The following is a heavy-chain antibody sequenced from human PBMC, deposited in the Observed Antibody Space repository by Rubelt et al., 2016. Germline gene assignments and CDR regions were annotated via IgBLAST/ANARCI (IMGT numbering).Heavy chain of an antibody. Sequence: QLQLQESGPGLVKPSETLSLTCTVSGDSITRNTYYWGWIRQSPGKGLEWIGSIYYSGSTYYNPSLKCRVTISVDTSKNHVSRKRSSVTAADTAVYYCARQSGAYYYDSSGSAGMDVWGQGTTVTVSS. CDR1: GDSITRNTYY. V-gene: IGHV4-39*01. J-gene: IGHJ6*02. CDR3: ARQSGAYYYDSSGSAGMDV. D-gene: IGHD3-22*01. CDR2: IYYSGST.